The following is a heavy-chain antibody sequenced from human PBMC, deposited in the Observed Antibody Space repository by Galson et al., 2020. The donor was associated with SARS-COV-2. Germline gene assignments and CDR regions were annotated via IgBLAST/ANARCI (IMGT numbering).Heavy chain of an antibody. CDR1: GGSISSYY. CDR2: IYYSGST. CDR3: AREEGSGWPNWFDP. V-gene: IGHV4-59*13. Sequence: SETLSLTCTVSGGSISSYYWSWIRQPPGKGLEWIGYIYYSGSTNYNPPLKSRVTISVDTSKNQFSLKLSSVTAADTAVYYCAREEGSGWPNWFDPWGQGTLVTVSS. J-gene: IGHJ5*02. D-gene: IGHD6-19*01.